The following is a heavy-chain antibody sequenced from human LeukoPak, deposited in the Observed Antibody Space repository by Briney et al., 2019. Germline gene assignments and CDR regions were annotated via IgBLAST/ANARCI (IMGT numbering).Heavy chain of an antibody. J-gene: IGHJ6*03. V-gene: IGHV3-23*01. D-gene: IGHD1-14*01. CDR2: ISGSGGST. CDR3: ARDQRYVSRKKYYHYMDV. Sequence: GGSLRLSCAASGFTFSSYAMSWVRQAPGKGLEWVSAISGSGGSTYYADSVKGRFTISRDNSKNTLYLQTNSLRAEDTAVYYCARDQRYVSRKKYYHYMDVWGKGTAVTVSS. CDR1: GFTFSSYA.